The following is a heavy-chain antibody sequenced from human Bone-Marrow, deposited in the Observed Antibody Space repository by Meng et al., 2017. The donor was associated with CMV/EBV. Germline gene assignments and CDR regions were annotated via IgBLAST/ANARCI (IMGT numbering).Heavy chain of an antibody. CDR1: GFTFSSYA. CDR2: IRYDGSNK. V-gene: IGHV3-30*02. J-gene: IGHJ6*02. Sequence: GESLKISCAASGFTFSSYAMSWVRQAPGKGLEWVAFIRYDGSNKYYADSVKGRFTISRDNSKNTLYLQMNSLRAEDTAVYYCAKESKYSSGWPGGMDVWGQGTTVTVSS. D-gene: IGHD6-19*01. CDR3: AKESKYSSGWPGGMDV.